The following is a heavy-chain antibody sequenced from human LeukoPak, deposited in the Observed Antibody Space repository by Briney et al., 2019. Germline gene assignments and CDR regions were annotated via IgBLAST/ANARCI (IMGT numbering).Heavy chain of an antibody. J-gene: IGHJ4*02. D-gene: IGHD3-10*01. CDR1: GFTFSSYS. CDR3: AKERYDGSGAAYDN. Sequence: GGSLRLSCAASGFTFSSYSMNWVRQAPGKGPEWVSSISSSSSYIYYADSVKGRFTISRGNARNSLYLQMNSLRAEDTALYYCAKERYDGSGAAYDNWGQGTLVTVSS. V-gene: IGHV3-21*04. CDR2: ISSSSSYI.